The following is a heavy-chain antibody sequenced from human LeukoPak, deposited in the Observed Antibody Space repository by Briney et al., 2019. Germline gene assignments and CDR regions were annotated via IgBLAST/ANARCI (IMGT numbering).Heavy chain of an antibody. V-gene: IGHV3-23*01. Sequence: GGSLRLSCAGSGFTFSSYAMSWVRQAPGKGLEWVSAISDTGATTYDADSVKGRFTISRDNSRSTLYLQMNSLRAEDTALYYCAKDTSIGRYCTNGVCSPSDYWGQGTLVTVSS. J-gene: IGHJ4*02. D-gene: IGHD2-8*01. CDR2: ISDTGATT. CDR3: AKDTSIGRYCTNGVCSPSDY. CDR1: GFTFSSYA.